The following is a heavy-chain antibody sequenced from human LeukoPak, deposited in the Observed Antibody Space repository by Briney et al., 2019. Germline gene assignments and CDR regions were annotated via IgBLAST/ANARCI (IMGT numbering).Heavy chain of an antibody. D-gene: IGHD3-10*01. J-gene: IGHJ4*02. Sequence: ASVKVSCKASGYTFTGYYMHWVRQAPGQGLEWMGWINPNSGGTNYAQKFQGRVTMTRDTSISTAYMELGRLRSDDTAAYYCARSPNYYGSGEHFDYWGQGTLVTVSS. CDR3: ARSPNYYGSGEHFDY. CDR2: INPNSGGT. V-gene: IGHV1-2*02. CDR1: GYTFTGYY.